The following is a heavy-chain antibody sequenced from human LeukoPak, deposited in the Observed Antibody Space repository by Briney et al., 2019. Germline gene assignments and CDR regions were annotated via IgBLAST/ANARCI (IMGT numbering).Heavy chain of an antibody. Sequence: SETLSLTCTVSGYSISSGYYWGWIRQPPGKGLEWIGSIHHSGSTYYNPSLKSRVTISVDTSKNQFSLKLGSVTAADTAVYYCARAYCSGGSCYSSRGMFDPWGQGTLVTVSS. J-gene: IGHJ5*02. CDR2: IHHSGST. CDR1: GYSISSGYY. D-gene: IGHD2-15*01. V-gene: IGHV4-38-2*02. CDR3: ARAYCSGGSCYSSRGMFDP.